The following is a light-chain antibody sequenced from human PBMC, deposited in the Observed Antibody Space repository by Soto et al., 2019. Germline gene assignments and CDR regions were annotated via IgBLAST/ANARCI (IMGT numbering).Light chain of an antibody. J-gene: IGLJ2*01. V-gene: IGLV1-40*01. CDR2: GNN. Sequence: QSVLTQPPSVSGAPGQRVTISCTGSSSNIGAGYDVHWYQQLPGTAPKLLIFGNNNRPSGVPDRFSGSKSGTSASLAITGLQAEDEAEYYCQSYDSSLSGSVFGGGTQLTVL. CDR1: SSNIGAGYD. CDR3: QSYDSSLSGSV.